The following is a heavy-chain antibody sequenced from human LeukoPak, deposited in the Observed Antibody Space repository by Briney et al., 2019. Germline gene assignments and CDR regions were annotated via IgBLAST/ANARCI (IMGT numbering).Heavy chain of an antibody. CDR3: AREHWDFDY. Sequence: PGGSLRLSCAASGFTFSNYAITWIRQAPGKGLEWVSEISGSGESTYYGDSAKGRFTISRDNSKNTLYLQMNSLRAGDTAVYYCAREHWDFDYWGQGTLVTVSS. J-gene: IGHJ4*02. CDR2: ISGSGEST. V-gene: IGHV3-23*01. D-gene: IGHD7-27*01. CDR1: GFTFSNYA.